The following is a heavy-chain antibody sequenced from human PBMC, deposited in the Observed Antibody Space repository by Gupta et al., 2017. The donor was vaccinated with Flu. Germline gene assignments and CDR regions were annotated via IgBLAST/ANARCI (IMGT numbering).Heavy chain of an antibody. Sequence: EVQLVESGGGLVKPGGSLRLSCAASGSTFSSYSMNWVRQAPGKGLEWASSSSSSSSYIYYADSVKGRFTISRDNAKNSLYLQMNSLRAEDTAVYYCARTCSDYGDYVDWGGYDAFDIWGQGTMVTVSS. CDR3: ARTCSDYGDYVDWGGYDAFDI. CDR2: SSSSSSYI. V-gene: IGHV3-21*01. D-gene: IGHD4-17*01. J-gene: IGHJ3*02. CDR1: GSTFSSYS.